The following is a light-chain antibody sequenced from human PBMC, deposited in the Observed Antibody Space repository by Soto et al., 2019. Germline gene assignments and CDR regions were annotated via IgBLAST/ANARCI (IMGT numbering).Light chain of an antibody. CDR2: SSS. J-gene: IGKJ1*01. V-gene: IGKV1-39*01. CDR3: QKSYNTPRT. CDR1: QSISNF. Sequence: DIQLTQSPSSLSASVGDRVTITCRASQSISNFLNWYQQRPGQAPKLLISSSSNVQSGVPSRFSGRGSGTDFTLTISGLQPEDDASYCCQKSYNTPRTFGQGTKVDIK.